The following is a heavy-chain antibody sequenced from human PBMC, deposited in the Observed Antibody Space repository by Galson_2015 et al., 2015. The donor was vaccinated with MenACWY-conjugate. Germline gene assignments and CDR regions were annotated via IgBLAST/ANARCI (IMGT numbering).Heavy chain of an antibody. CDR1: GFTFSDHY. D-gene: IGHD1-26*01. CDR3: TRDRGGATYDY. J-gene: IGHJ4*02. Sequence: SLRLSCAASGFTFSDHYMDWVRQAPGKGLEWVGRIKNKANSYITEYAASVKGRFTISRDDSKNSLYLQMNSLKTEDTAVYYCTRDRGGATYDYWGQGNLVTVSS. V-gene: IGHV3-72*01. CDR2: IKNKANSYIT.